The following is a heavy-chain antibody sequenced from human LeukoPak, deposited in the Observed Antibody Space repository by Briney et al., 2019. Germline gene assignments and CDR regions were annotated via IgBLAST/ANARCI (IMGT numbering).Heavy chain of an antibody. CDR2: ISSSSSYI. CDR1: GFTFSSYS. J-gene: IGHJ4*02. V-gene: IGHV3-21*01. Sequence: GGSLRLSCAASGFTFSSYSMNWVRQAPGKGLEWVSSISSSSSYIYYADSVKGRFTISRDNAKNSLYLQMNSLRAEDTAVYCCARDKWTTVTTHWGQGTLVTVSS. D-gene: IGHD4-17*01. CDR3: ARDKWTTVTTH.